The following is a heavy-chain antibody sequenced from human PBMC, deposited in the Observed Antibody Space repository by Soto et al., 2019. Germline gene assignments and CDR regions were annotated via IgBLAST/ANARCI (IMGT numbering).Heavy chain of an antibody. Sequence: EVQLVESGGGLVQPGGSLRLSCTASGFPFSKYDMHWVRQVPGKGLEWVSAIGTAGETYYPGSVKGRFTISRENAKNSLYLQVDSLRAGDTAVYYCTRGFTVLGGYYGMDVWGPGNTVTVYS. V-gene: IGHV3-13*01. CDR1: GFPFSKYD. D-gene: IGHD4-17*01. CDR3: TRGFTVLGGYYGMDV. J-gene: IGHJ6*02. CDR2: IGTAGET.